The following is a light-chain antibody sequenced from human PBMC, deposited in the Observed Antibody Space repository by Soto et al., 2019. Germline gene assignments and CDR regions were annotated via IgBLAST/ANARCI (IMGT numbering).Light chain of an antibody. CDR2: GAS. CDR1: QSVSSSY. V-gene: IGKV3-20*01. CDR3: HQYVSSPGT. J-gene: IGKJ1*01. Sequence: EMVLTQSPGTLSLSPGERATLSCRASQSVSSSYFAWYQQKPGQAPRLLIYGASSRATDIPDRFSGSGSGADFNLTIRRLEPEDFAVYSCHQYVSSPGTFAQGTKVEIK.